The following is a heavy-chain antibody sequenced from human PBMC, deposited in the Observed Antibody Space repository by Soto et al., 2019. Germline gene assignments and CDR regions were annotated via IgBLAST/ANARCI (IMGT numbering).Heavy chain of an antibody. CDR3: ARDQNDSSAHYHHYYYGMDV. CDR2: INAGNGNT. J-gene: IGHJ6*02. Sequence: ASVKVSCKASGYTFTSYGIHWVRQAPGQRLEWTGWINAGNGNTKYSEKFQGRVTITRDTSASTAYLKLSSLRYEDTAVYYCARDQNDSSAHYHHYYYGMDVWGQGTTVTVSS. D-gene: IGHD3-22*01. CDR1: GYTFTSYG. V-gene: IGHV1-3*01.